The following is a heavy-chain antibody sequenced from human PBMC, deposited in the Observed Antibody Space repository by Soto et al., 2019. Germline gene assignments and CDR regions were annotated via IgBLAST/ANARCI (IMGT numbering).Heavy chain of an antibody. D-gene: IGHD3-22*01. Sequence: QVQLQQWGAGLLKPSETLSLTCAVYGGSFSGYYWSWIRQPPGQGLEWIGEINHSGSTNYNPSLKSPVTISVDTSKTQFSLKLSSVTAADTAVYYCARDAPFANYYDSSMDVWGQGTTVTVSS. J-gene: IGHJ6*02. CDR3: ARDAPFANYYDSSMDV. V-gene: IGHV4-34*01. CDR1: GGSFSGYY. CDR2: INHSGST.